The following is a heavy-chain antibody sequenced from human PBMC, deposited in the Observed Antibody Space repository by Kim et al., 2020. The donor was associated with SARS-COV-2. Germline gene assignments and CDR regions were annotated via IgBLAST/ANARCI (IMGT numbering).Heavy chain of an antibody. Sequence: GGSLRLSCAASGFTFSNYDMIWARQAPGKGLEWVSDIGGTGVSTYYADSVKGRFTISRDNSKNTLYLQMSSLRAEDTAVYYCAKGVYINYAGYFQYWGQGTLVTVSS. CDR3: AKGVYINYAGYFQY. D-gene: IGHD4-4*01. CDR1: GFTFSNYD. CDR2: IGGTGVST. V-gene: IGHV3-23*01. J-gene: IGHJ1*01.